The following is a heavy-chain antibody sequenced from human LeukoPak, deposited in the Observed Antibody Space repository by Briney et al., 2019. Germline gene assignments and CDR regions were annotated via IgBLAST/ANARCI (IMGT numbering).Heavy chain of an antibody. V-gene: IGHV1-2*02. CDR3: ARAIDYGSGSYLLDY. CDR1: GYTXTGYY. CDR2: INPNSGGT. Sequence: ASVKVSCKASGYTXTGYYMHWVRQAPGQGLEWMGGINPNSGGTNYPQKFQGRVTMTRDTSISTAYMELSRLRSDDTAVYYCARAIDYGSGSYLLDYWGQGTLVTVSS. D-gene: IGHD3-10*01. J-gene: IGHJ4*02.